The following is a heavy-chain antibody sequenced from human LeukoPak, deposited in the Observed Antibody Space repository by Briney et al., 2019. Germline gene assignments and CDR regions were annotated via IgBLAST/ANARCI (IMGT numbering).Heavy chain of an antibody. D-gene: IGHD3-16*01. CDR1: GFTFSSYW. CDR3: VRGGSYPDY. Sequence: PGGSLRLSCAASGFTFSSYWMSWVRQAPGKGLEWVASIKPDGGEKYYVDSVEGRFTISRDNAMNSLYLQMNSLRVEDTAMYFCVRGGSYPDYWGQGALVTVSS. V-gene: IGHV3-7*01. J-gene: IGHJ4*02. CDR2: IKPDGGEK.